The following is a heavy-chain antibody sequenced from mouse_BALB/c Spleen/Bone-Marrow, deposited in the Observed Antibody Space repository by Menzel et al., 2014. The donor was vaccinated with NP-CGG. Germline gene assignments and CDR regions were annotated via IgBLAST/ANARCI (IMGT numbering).Heavy chain of an antibody. D-gene: IGHD2-1*01. J-gene: IGHJ2*01. CDR2: IDTSDSYT. CDR1: GYTFTDYW. V-gene: IGHV1-69*01. Sequence: QVQLQQPGAELVMPGASVKMSCKASGYTFTDYWMHWVKQRPGQGLEWIGAIDTSDSYTSYNQKFKGKATLTVDESSSTAYMQLSSLTSEDSAVYYCAFYYGNYGDYWGRGTTLTVSS. CDR3: AFYYGNYGDY.